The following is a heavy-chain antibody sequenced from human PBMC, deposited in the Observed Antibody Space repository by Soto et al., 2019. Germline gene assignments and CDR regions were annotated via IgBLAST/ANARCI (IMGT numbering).Heavy chain of an antibody. J-gene: IGHJ4*02. V-gene: IGHV3-33*01. CDR2: IWYDGSNK. CDR1: GFTFSSYG. D-gene: IGHD3-22*01. CDR3: ERDYYDSSGYLVDY. Sequence: QVQLVESGGGVVQPGRSLRLSCAASGFTFSSYGMHWVRQAPGKGLEWVAVIWYDGSNKYYADSVKGRFTISRDNSKNTLYLQMNSLRAEDTDVYYCERDYYDSSGYLVDYWGQGTLVTVSS.